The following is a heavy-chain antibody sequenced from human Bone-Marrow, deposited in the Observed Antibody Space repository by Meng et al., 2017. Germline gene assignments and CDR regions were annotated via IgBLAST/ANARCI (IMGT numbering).Heavy chain of an antibody. CDR3: TRNEYYCLGY. Sequence: QVSLKSSAPGLGGLSATRSRTCAVSGVSISRDPWWSWVRQSPGKGLEWIGEIYHDGSARYNPSLKSRVTISVDRAKNQFSLTLTSVTAADTAVYYCTRNEYYCLGYWGQGTLVTVSS. CDR2: IYHDGSA. J-gene: IGHJ4*02. V-gene: IGHV4-4*02. CDR1: GVSISRDPW. D-gene: IGHD3-16*01.